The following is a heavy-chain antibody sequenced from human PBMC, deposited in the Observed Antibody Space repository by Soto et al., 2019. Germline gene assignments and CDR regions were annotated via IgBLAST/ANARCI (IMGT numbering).Heavy chain of an antibody. J-gene: IGHJ3*02. CDR1: GFRLRIYS. D-gene: IGHD3-16*01. CDR3: ARDATFGTKGGSFDI. CDR2: MWYDGTNK. V-gene: IGHV3-33*01. Sequence: GFLRLSCVASGFRLRIYSMHWVRHSPGKGLEWVAVMWYDGTNKYYGESVKGRFTISRDNSENTLYLQMNSLRVEDTAVYYCARDATFGTKGGSFDIWGHGTLVTVSS.